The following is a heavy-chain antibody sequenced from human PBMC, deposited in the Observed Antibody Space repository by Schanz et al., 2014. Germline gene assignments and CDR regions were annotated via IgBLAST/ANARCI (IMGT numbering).Heavy chain of an antibody. V-gene: IGHV1-18*01. J-gene: IGHJ5*02. Sequence: QVPLVQSGAEVKKPGASVRVSCKASGYTFTTYAMSWVRQAPGQGLEWVGWISVYTGNTKYGQKVQGRVTMTADTSTDTACMELRSLRSDDTAVYYCAKAEYDILTDSYSRLDPWGQGTLVTVAS. D-gene: IGHD3-9*01. CDR1: GYTFTTYA. CDR3: AKAEYDILTDSYSRLDP. CDR2: ISVYTGNT.